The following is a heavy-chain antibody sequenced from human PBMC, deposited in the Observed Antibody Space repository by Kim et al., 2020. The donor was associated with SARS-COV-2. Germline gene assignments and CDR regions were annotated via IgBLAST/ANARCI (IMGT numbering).Heavy chain of an antibody. V-gene: IGHV3-53*01. CDR3: ARVGYYGSGSYGPDAFDI. CDR2: IYSGGST. J-gene: IGHJ3*02. CDR1: VFTVSSNY. D-gene: IGHD3-10*01. Sequence: GGSLRLSCAASVFTVSSNYMSWVRQAPGKGLEWVSVIYSGGSTYYADSVKGRFTISRDNSKNTLYLQMNSLRAEDTAVYYCARVGYYGSGSYGPDAFDIWGQGTMVTVSS.